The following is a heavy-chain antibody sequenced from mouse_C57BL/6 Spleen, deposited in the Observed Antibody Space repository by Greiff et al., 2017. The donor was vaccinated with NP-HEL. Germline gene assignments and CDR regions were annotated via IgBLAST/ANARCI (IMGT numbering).Heavy chain of an antibody. D-gene: IGHD1-2*01. V-gene: IGHV1-66*01. J-gene: IGHJ4*01. Sequence: VQLQQSGPELVKPGASVKISCKASGYSFTSYYIHWVKQRPGQGLEWIGWIYPGSGNTKYNEKFKGKATLTADTSSSTAYMQLSSLTSEDSAVYYCARHYVTTAYYAMDYWGQGTSVTVSS. CDR2: IYPGSGNT. CDR1: GYSFTSYY. CDR3: ARHYVTTAYYAMDY.